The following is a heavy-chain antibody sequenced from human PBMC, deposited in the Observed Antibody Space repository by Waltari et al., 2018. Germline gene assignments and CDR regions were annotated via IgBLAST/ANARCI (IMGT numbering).Heavy chain of an antibody. CDR2: IYYSGSTYYSGST. Sequence: QLQLQESGPGLVKPSETLSLTCTVSGGSISSSSYYWGWIRQSPGKGLEWIGNIYYSGSTYYSGSTYYNPTLKSRVTISGDTSKNQFSLKLSSVTAADTAVYYCARHWKKSGYRFDPWGXXXXXTV. CDR3: ARHWKKSGYRFDP. D-gene: IGHD5-12*01. V-gene: IGHV4-39*01. J-gene: IGHJ5*02. CDR1: GGSISSSSYY.